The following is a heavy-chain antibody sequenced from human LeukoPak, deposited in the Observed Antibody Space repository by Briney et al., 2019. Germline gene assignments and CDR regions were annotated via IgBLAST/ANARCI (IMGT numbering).Heavy chain of an antibody. J-gene: IGHJ4*02. CDR1: GFTFSSYA. CDR2: ISYDGSNK. V-gene: IGHV3-30*04. D-gene: IGHD1-26*01. Sequence: GGSLRLSCAASGFTFSSYAMHWVRQAPGKGLEWVAVISYDGSNKYYADSVKGRFTISRDNSKNTLYLQMNSLRAEDTAVYYCAKEGAVWGQGTLVTVSS. CDR3: AKEGAV.